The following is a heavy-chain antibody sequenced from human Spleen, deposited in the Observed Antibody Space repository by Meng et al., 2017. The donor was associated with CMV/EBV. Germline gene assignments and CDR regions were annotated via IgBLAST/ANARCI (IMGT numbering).Heavy chain of an antibody. J-gene: IGHJ4*02. D-gene: IGHD1-26*01. CDR2: ISGSGSST. CDR1: GLAFSDYA. V-gene: IGHV3-23*01. Sequence: GGSLRLSCAVSGLAFSDYAMSWVRQAPGKGLEWVSVISGSGSSTDYADSVKGRFSITRDNSKNTFYLQMHSLRVEDTAVYYCANGEMPGATGDYWGQGTLVTVSS. CDR3: ANGEMPGATGDY.